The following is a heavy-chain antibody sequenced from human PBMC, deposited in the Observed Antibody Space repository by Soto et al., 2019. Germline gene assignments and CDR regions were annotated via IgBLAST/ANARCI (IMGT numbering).Heavy chain of an antibody. D-gene: IGHD6-19*01. CDR3: AREYGYSSGPRVRGYYFDY. Sequence: PGGSLRLSCSASGFTFSSYAMHWVRQAPGKGLEYVSAISSNGGSTYYADSVKGRFTISRDNSKNTLYLQMSSLRAEDTAVYYCAREYGYSSGPRVRGYYFDYWGQGTLVTVSS. V-gene: IGHV3-64D*06. CDR2: ISSNGGST. CDR1: GFTFSSYA. J-gene: IGHJ4*02.